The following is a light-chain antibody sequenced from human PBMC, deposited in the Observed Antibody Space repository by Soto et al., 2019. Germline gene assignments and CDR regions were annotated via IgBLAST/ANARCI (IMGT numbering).Light chain of an antibody. Sequence: DIQMTQSPSSLSASVGDRVTITCRASQTISRYLNWYQHKPGKPPKLLIYGTSNLQSGVPSRFSGSGSGTDFTLTISSLQPEDFATYYCQQTNSPPRSFGQGTKLEIK. CDR1: QTISRY. J-gene: IGKJ2*01. CDR2: GTS. V-gene: IGKV1-39*01. CDR3: QQTNSPPRS.